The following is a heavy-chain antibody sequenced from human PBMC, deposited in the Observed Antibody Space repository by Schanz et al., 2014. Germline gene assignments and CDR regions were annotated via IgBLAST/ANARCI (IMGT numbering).Heavy chain of an antibody. D-gene: IGHD1-26*01. J-gene: IGHJ4*02. CDR3: ARDHTTESYYSAGPPIDY. Sequence: VHLVESGGGLVQPGGSLRLSCAASGITFSSHSFNWVRQAPGKGLEWVALVSSDGNNDYYTDSVKGRFTISRDNSKNTLFLQMNSLRAEDTAVYYCARDHTTESYYSAGPPIDYWGQGTLLTVSS. CDR2: VSSDGNND. CDR1: GITFSSHS. V-gene: IGHV3-30*03.